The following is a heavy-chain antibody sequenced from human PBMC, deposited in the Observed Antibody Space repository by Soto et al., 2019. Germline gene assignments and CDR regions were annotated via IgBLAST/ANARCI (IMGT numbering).Heavy chain of an antibody. D-gene: IGHD3-9*01. CDR3: ARHGGYYDILTGYPPTIDY. Sequence: PSETLSLTCTVSGASISRYYWSWIRQSPGKGLEWIGYLYNTGSTIYNPSLKSRVTISVDTSKNQFSLKMNSVTAADTAVYYCARHGGYYDILTGYPPTIDYWGQGTLVTVSS. J-gene: IGHJ4*02. CDR2: LYNTGST. V-gene: IGHV4-59*01. CDR1: GASISRYY.